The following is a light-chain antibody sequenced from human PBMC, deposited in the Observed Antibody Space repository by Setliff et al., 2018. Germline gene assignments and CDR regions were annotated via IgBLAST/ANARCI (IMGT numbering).Light chain of an antibody. J-gene: IGLJ1*01. CDR3: ATWDDSLSADV. Sequence: QSALTQPPSASGTPGQSVTISCSGSTSNIGKNFVYWYQQVPGTVPKLLIYRNNQRPSGVSDRFSGSKSGTSASLAISGLRSEVGADYYCATWDDSLSADVFGTGTKVTVL. CDR2: RNN. CDR1: TSNIGKNF. V-gene: IGLV1-47*01.